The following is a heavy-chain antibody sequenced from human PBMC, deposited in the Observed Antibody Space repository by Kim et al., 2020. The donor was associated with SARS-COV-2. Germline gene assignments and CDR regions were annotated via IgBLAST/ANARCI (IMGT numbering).Heavy chain of an antibody. V-gene: IGHV3-48*02. Sequence: GGSLRLSCAASGFTFSSYSMNWVRQAPGKGLEWVSYISSSSSTIYYADSVKGRFTISRDNAKNSLYLQMNSLRDEDTAVYYCARDRGGSGSYYSMRYYYYGMDVWGQGTTVTVSS. CDR3: ARDRGGSGSYYSMRYYYYGMDV. CDR1: GFTFSSYS. J-gene: IGHJ6*02. CDR2: ISSSSSTI. D-gene: IGHD3-10*01.